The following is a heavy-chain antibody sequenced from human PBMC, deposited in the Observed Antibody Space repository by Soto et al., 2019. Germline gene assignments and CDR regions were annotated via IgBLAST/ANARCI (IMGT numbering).Heavy chain of an antibody. CDR2: ISWNSGSI. D-gene: IGHD3-22*01. Sequence: EVQLVESGGGLVQPGRSLRLSCAASGFTFDDYAMHWVRQAPGKGLEWVSGISWNSGSIGYADSVKGRFTISRDNAKNSLYLQMNSLRAEDTALYYCAKGNYYDSSGYYASYYYYGMDVWGQGTTVTVSS. CDR3: AKGNYYDSSGYYASYYYYGMDV. J-gene: IGHJ6*02. CDR1: GFTFDDYA. V-gene: IGHV3-9*01.